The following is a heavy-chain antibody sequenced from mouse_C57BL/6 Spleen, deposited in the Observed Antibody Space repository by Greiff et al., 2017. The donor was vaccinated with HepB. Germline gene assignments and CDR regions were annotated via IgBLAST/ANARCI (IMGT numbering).Heavy chain of an antibody. J-gene: IGHJ1*03. CDR1: GFTFSDYY. D-gene: IGHD1-1*01. CDR3: ARAPHYYGSRGGYFDV. V-gene: IGHV5-16*01. CDR2: INYDGSST. Sequence: EVKVVESEGGLVQPGSSMKLSCTASGFTFSDYYMAWVRQVPEKGLEWVANINYDGSSTYYLDSLKSRFIISRDNAKNILYLQMSSLKSEDTATYYCARAPHYYGSRGGYFDVWGTGTTVTVSS.